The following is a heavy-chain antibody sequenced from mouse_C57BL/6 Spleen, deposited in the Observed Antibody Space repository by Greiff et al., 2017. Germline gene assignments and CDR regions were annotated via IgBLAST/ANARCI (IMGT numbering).Heavy chain of an antibody. CDR2: IDPSDSYT. CDR1: GYTFTSYW. J-gene: IGHJ3*01. D-gene: IGHD4-1*01. Sequence: QVQLKQPGAELVKPGASVKLSCKASGYTFTSYWMQWVKQRPGQGLEWIGEIDPSDSYTNYTQKFKGKATLTVDTSSSTAYMQLSSLTSEDSAVYYCAKLTGTWFAYWGQGTLVTVSA. CDR3: AKLTGTWFAY. V-gene: IGHV1-50*01.